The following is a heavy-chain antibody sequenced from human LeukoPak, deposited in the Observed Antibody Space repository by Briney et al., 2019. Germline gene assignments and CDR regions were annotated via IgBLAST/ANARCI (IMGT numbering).Heavy chain of an antibody. CDR1: GFTFSSYD. J-gene: IGHJ4*02. V-gene: IGHV3-48*03. CDR3: AREMWFGALNHFDN. D-gene: IGHD3-10*01. CDR2: ISSSGTTI. Sequence: GGSLRLSCAASGFTFSSYDMNWVRQAPGKGLEWFSYISSSGTTIYYADSVKGRFTISRDNAKNSLYLQMNSLRAEDTAVYYCAREMWFGALNHFDNWGQETLVTVSS.